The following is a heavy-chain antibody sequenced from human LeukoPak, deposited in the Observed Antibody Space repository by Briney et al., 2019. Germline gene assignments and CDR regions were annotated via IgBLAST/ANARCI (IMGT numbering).Heavy chain of an antibody. D-gene: IGHD4-17*01. CDR2: IYDSGST. Sequence: SSETLSLTCTVSGGSIRSSYYYWGWIRQPPGKGLEWIGSIYDSGSTYYNPSLKSRVTISVDTSKNQFSLKLNSVTAADTAVYYCARDPFPITTVTTSEYWGQGTLVTVSS. CDR3: ARDPFPITTVTTSEY. CDR1: GGSIRSSYYY. V-gene: IGHV4-39*02. J-gene: IGHJ4*02.